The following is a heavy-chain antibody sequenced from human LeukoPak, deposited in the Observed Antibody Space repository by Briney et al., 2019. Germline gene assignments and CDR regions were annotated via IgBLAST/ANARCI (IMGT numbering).Heavy chain of an antibody. CDR2: IYYSGST. V-gene: IGHV4-59*01. D-gene: IGHD2-15*01. J-gene: IGHJ4*02. CDR1: GGSISSYY. Sequence: SETLSLTCTVSGGSISSYYWSWIRQPPGKGLEWIGYIYYSGSTNYNPSLKSRVTISVDTSKNQFSLKLSSVTAAVTAVYYCARAGYCSGGSCYSVGYGDYYFDYWGQGTLVTVSS. CDR3: ARAGYCSGGSCYSVGYGDYYFDY.